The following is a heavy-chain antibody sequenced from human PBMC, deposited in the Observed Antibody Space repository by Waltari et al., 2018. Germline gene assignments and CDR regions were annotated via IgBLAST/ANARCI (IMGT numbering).Heavy chain of an antibody. Sequence: QVQLVESGGGVVQPGRSLRLSCAASGFTFSSYAMHWVRQAPGKGLEWVAVISYDGSNKYYADSVKGRFTISRDNSKNTLYLQMNSLRAEDTAVYYCARRGGDYGDYFDYWDQGTLVTVSS. CDR2: ISYDGSNK. CDR1: GFTFSSYA. D-gene: IGHD4-17*01. V-gene: IGHV3-30-3*01. CDR3: ARRGGDYGDYFDY. J-gene: IGHJ4*02.